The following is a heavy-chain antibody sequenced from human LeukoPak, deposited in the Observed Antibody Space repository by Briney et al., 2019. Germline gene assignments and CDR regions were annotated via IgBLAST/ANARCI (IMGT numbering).Heavy chain of an antibody. Sequence: SETLSLTCAVYGGSFSGYYWSWIRQPPGKGLEWIGEINHSGSTNYNPSLKSRVTISVDTSKNQFSLKLSSVTAADTAVYYCARLQDRYAFDIWGQGTMVTVSS. V-gene: IGHV4-34*01. CDR2: INHSGST. CDR1: GGSFSGYY. J-gene: IGHJ3*02. CDR3: ARLQDRYAFDI. D-gene: IGHD4-11*01.